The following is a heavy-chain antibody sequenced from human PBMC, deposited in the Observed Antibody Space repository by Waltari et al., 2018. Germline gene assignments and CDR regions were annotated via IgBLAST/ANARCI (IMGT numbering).Heavy chain of an antibody. J-gene: IGHJ4*02. D-gene: IGHD3-16*02. V-gene: IGHV3-33*06. CDR3: AKDQLSWFDY. CDR2: IWYDGSNK. CDR1: GFTFSSSG. Sequence: QVQLVESGGGVVQPGRSLRLSCAASGFTFSSSGMHWVRQAPGKGLEWVAVIWYDGSNKYYADSVKGRFTISRDNSKNTLYLQMNSLRAEDTAVYYCAKDQLSWFDYWGQGTLVTVSS.